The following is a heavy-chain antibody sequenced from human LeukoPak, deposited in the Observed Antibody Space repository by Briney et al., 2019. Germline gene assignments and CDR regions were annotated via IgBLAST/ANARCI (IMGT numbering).Heavy chain of an antibody. CDR2: ISYDGSNK. CDR3: ARDRIVVVTQQFDY. D-gene: IGHD2-21*02. CDR1: GFTFSSYA. Sequence: GGSLTLSCAVSGFTFSSYAMHWVRQAPGKGLEWVAVISYDGSNKYYADSVKGRFTISRDNSKNTLYLQMNSLRAGDTAVYYCARDRIVVVTQQFDYRGQGTLVTVSS. J-gene: IGHJ4*02. V-gene: IGHV3-30*04.